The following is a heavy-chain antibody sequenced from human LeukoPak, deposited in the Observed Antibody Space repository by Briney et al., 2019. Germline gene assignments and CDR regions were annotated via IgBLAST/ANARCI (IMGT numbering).Heavy chain of an antibody. V-gene: IGHV3-48*01. CDR1: GFIFSSYS. D-gene: IGHD5-18*01. J-gene: IGHJ4*02. Sequence: GGSLRLSCAASGFIFSSYSMNWVRQAPGKGLEWVSYISSSSSTIYYADSVKGRFTISRDNAKNSLYLQMNSLRAEDTAVYYCARLNIVDTAMVFDYWGQGTLVTVSS. CDR2: ISSSSSTI. CDR3: ARLNIVDTAMVFDY.